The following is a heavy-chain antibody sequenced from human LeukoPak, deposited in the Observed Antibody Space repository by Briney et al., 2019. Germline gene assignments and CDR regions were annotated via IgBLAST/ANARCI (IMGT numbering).Heavy chain of an antibody. CDR2: ISWNSATI. CDR3: AKDGALSTSWYFYCDY. V-gene: IGHV3-9*01. CDR1: GFTFDDYA. Sequence: GGSLRLSCAASGFTFDDYAMHWVRQTPGKGLEWVSHISWNSATIEYADSVKGRFTISRDNSKNTLYLQMNSLRAEDTAVYYCAKDGALSTSWYFYCDYWGQGTLVTVSS. D-gene: IGHD2-2*01. J-gene: IGHJ4*02.